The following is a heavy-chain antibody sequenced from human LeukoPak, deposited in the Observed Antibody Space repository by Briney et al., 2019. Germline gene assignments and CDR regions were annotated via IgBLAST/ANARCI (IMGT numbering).Heavy chain of an antibody. J-gene: IGHJ4*02. V-gene: IGHV3-23*01. Sequence: GGSLRLSCAASGFTFSNYAMRWVRQAPGKGLEWLSIISDIGGSTYYADSVKGRFTISSDNSKNTLYLQMNSLRGDDTAVYYCAKRRLGSDWYETSDYWGQGTLVTVSS. CDR3: AKRRLGSDWYETSDY. CDR1: GFTFSNYA. D-gene: IGHD6-19*01. CDR2: ISDIGGST.